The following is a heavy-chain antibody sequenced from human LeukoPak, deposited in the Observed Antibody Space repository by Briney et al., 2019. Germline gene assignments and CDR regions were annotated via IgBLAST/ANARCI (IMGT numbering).Heavy chain of an antibody. Sequence: SETLSLTCTVSGGSLSSYYRSWVRQPAGKGLEWIGRIYTSGSTNYNPSFKRGVTISVDTSKNQFSLHLTSVTAEHTAVYYCARRPYCSGGSCYRGSHDNWFDLWGQGTLVTVSS. CDR3: ARRPYCSGGSCYRGSHDNWFDL. V-gene: IGHV4-4*07. CDR1: GGSLSSYY. D-gene: IGHD2-15*01. J-gene: IGHJ5*02. CDR2: IYTSGST.